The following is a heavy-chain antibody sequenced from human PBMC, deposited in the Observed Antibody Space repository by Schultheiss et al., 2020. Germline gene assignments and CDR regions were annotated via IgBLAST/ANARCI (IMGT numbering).Heavy chain of an antibody. J-gene: IGHJ4*02. CDR1: GFTVSSNY. CDR2: IYSGGST. D-gene: IGHD1-1*01. Sequence: GSLRLSCAASGFTVSSNYMSWVRQAPGKGLEWVSVIYSGGSTYYADSVKGRFTISRDNSKNTLYLQMNSLRAEDTAVYYCARGQVPEAGPPGDYWGQGTLVTVSS. V-gene: IGHV3-53*01. CDR3: ARGQVPEAGPPGDY.